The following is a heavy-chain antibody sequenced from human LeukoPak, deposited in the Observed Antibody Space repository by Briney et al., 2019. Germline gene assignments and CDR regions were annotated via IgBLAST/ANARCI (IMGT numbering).Heavy chain of an antibody. CDR1: GGSISSSSYY. J-gene: IGHJ5*02. CDR2: IYYSGST. D-gene: IGHD3-10*01. CDR3: ARVGVGELNWFDP. V-gene: IGHV4-39*01. Sequence: SETLSLTCTVSGGSISSSSYYWGWIRQPPGEGLEWIGSIYYSGSTYYNPSLKSRVTISVDTSKNQFSLKLSSVTATDTAVYYCARVGVGELNWFDPWGQGTLVTVSS.